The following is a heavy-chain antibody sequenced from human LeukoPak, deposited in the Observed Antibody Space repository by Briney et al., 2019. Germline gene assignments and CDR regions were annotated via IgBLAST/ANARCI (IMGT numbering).Heavy chain of an antibody. Sequence: SETLSLTCTVSGSSISSYYWSWIRQPPGKGLEWIGYIYYSGSTNYNPSLKSRVTISVDTSKNQFSLKLSSVTAADTAVYYCARQSGGQYYDSSGYYFGYWGQGTLVTVSS. V-gene: IGHV4-59*08. D-gene: IGHD3-22*01. CDR1: GSSISSYY. CDR3: ARQSGGQYYDSSGYYFGY. J-gene: IGHJ4*02. CDR2: IYYSGST.